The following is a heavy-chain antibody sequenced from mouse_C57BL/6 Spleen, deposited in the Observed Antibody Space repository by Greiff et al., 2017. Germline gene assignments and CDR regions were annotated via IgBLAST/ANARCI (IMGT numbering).Heavy chain of an antibody. CDR3: ARDTTVVAYWYFDV. V-gene: IGHV1-81*01. CDR1: GYTFTSYG. CDR2: IYPRSGNT. J-gene: IGHJ1*03. Sequence: VQLQQSGAELARPGASVKLSCKASGYTFTSYGISWVKQRTGQGLEWIGEIYPRSGNTYYNEKFKGKATLTAYKSSSTAYMELRSLTSEDSAVYFCARDTTVVAYWYFDVWGTGTTVTVSS. D-gene: IGHD1-1*01.